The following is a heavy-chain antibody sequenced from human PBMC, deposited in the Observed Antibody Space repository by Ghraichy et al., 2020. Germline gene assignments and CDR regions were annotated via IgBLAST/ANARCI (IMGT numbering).Heavy chain of an antibody. CDR2: ITSSGTTI. V-gene: IGHV3-48*02. CDR3: AREGGNYCSGGSCSRDFDY. D-gene: IGHD2-15*01. J-gene: IGHJ4*02. CDR1: GFTFSSYA. Sequence: GGSLRLSCAASGFTFSSYAMDWVRQAPGKGLEWLSYITSSGTTIYYADSVKGRFNISRDNAKNSLYLQMRSLRDEDTAVYYCAREGGNYCSGGSCSRDFDYWGQGTLVTVSS.